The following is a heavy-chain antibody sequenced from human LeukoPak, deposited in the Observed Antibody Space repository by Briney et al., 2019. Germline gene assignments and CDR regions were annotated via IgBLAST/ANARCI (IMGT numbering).Heavy chain of an antibody. Sequence: SETLSPTCTVSGGSISSTSYYWGWIRQPPGEGLEWIGSMYYTGNTHYSPSLKSRVTISVDTSKNQFSLELNSVTAADTAVYYCARLYYGMDVWGQGTTVTVSS. CDR2: MYYTGNT. CDR3: ARLYYGMDV. J-gene: IGHJ6*02. CDR1: GGSISSTSYY. V-gene: IGHV4-39*01.